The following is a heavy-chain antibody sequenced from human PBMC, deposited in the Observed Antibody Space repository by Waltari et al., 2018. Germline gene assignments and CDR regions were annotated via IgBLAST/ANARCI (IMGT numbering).Heavy chain of an antibody. V-gene: IGHV3-7*01. CDR3: APERWPYVFDI. Sequence: EVQLVESGGALVQPGGSLRLSCAASGFTFSNYWLSWVRQAPGKGLEWVANIKQDGSEKVYVDSVRGRFTISRDNAKKSLFLQMNSLRAEDTAMYYCAPERWPYVFDIWGQGTMVTVS. D-gene: IGHD4-17*01. J-gene: IGHJ3*02. CDR2: IKQDGSEK. CDR1: GFTFSNYW.